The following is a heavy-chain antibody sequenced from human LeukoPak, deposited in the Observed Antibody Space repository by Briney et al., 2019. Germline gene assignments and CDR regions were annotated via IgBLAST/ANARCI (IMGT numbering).Heavy chain of an antibody. Sequence: PGGSLRLSCAASGFTFSSYSMNWVRQAPGKGLEWVSSISSSSSYIYYADSVKGRFTISRDNAKNSLYLQMNSLRAEDTAVYYCAPYGSGRRGGFDYRGQGTLVTVSS. D-gene: IGHD3-10*01. CDR3: APYGSGRRGGFDY. V-gene: IGHV3-21*01. J-gene: IGHJ4*02. CDR1: GFTFSSYS. CDR2: ISSSSSYI.